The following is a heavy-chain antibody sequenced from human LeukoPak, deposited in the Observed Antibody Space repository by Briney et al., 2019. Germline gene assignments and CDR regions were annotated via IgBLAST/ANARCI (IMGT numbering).Heavy chain of an antibody. CDR2: ISAYNGNT. CDR1: GYTFTSYG. V-gene: IGHV1-18*01. D-gene: IGHD3-10*01. CDR3: ARDTVLLWFGELLPLDY. Sequence: ASVKVSCKASGYTFTSYGISWVRQAPGQGLEWMGWISAYNGNTNYAQKLQGRVTMTTDTSTSTAYMELRSLRSDDTAVYYCARDTVLLWFGELLPLDYWGQGTLVTVSS. J-gene: IGHJ4*02.